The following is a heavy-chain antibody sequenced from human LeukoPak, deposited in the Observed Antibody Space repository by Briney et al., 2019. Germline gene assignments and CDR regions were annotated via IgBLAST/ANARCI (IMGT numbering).Heavy chain of an antibody. CDR2: IYYGGST. V-gene: IGHV4-31*02. J-gene: IGHJ3*02. Sequence: LRLSCAASGFTFRSSWMQWVRQAPGKGLEWIGYIYYGGSTYYNPSLKSRVTISVDTSKNQFSLKLSSVTAADTAVYYCARGSGAFDIWGQGTMVTVSS. CDR3: ARGSGAFDI. D-gene: IGHD3-3*01. CDR1: GFTFRSSWMQ.